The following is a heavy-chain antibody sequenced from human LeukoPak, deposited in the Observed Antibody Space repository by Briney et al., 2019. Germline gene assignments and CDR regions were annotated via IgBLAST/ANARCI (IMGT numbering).Heavy chain of an antibody. D-gene: IGHD3-16*01. Sequence: GGSLRLSCAASGFTFSSYAMNWVRQAPGKGLEWVSGITSNDGSTYYADSVKGRFTISRDSSKNTLYLQMNSLRAEDTAVYYCARGWGRFDYWGQGTLVTVSS. CDR2: ITSNDGST. J-gene: IGHJ4*02. CDR1: GFTFSSYA. CDR3: ARGWGRFDY. V-gene: IGHV3-23*01.